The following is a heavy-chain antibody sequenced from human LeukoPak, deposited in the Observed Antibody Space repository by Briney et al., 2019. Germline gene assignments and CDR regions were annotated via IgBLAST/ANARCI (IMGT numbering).Heavy chain of an antibody. J-gene: IGHJ4*02. V-gene: IGHV3-21*01. CDR2: ISSSSTYI. CDR3: ARDVVGASLDY. D-gene: IGHD1-26*01. Sequence: GGSLRLPCAASGFTFSPYSMNWVRQAPGKGLEWVSSISSSSTYIYYADSVKGRFTISRDNAKNSLYLQMNSLRAEDTAVYYCARDVVGASLDYWGQGTLVTVSS. CDR1: GFTFSPYS.